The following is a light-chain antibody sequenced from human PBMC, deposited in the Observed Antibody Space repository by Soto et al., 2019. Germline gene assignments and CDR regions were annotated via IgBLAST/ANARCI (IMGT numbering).Light chain of an antibody. CDR2: GAS. V-gene: IGKV3-20*01. CDR1: QSVSSNY. CDR3: QQYGSSPPTWT. J-gene: IGKJ1*01. Sequence: EIVLTQSPGTLSLSPGERATLSCRASQSVSSNYLARYQQKPGQAPRLLIYGASSRATGIPDRFSGSGSGTDFTLTISRLEPEDFAVYYCQQYGSSPPTWTFGQGTKVDIK.